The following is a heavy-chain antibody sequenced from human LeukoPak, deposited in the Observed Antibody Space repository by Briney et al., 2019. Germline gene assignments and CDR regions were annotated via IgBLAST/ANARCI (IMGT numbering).Heavy chain of an antibody. D-gene: IGHD6-13*01. CDR2: ITDMFRTG. J-gene: IGHJ4*02. CDR3: ARDEPYSSSRYAFDY. V-gene: IGHV1-69*05. CDR1: GGIFRSYG. Sequence: GASVKVSCKASGGIFRSYGVSWVRQAPGQGLEWMGGITDMFRTGNYAQKFQGRVTITTDESTRTAYMELSSLTFEDTAVYYCARDEPYSSSRYAFDYWGQGTLVTVSS.